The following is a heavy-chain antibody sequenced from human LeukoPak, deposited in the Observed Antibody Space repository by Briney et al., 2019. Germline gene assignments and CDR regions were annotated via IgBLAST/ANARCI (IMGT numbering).Heavy chain of an antibody. CDR1: GGSVSSGSYY. CDR3: ARAMAARRGGNWFDP. CDR2: IYYSGST. V-gene: IGHV4-61*01. J-gene: IGHJ5*02. Sequence: SETLSLTCTVSGGSVSSGSYYWSWIRQPPGKGLEWIGYIYYSGSTNYNTSLKSRVTISVDTSKNQFSLKLSSVTAEDTAVYYCARAMAARRGGNWFDPWGQGTLVTVSS. D-gene: IGHD6-6*01.